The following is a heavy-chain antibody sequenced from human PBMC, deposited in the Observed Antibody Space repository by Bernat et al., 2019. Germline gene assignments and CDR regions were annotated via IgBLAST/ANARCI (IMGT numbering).Heavy chain of an antibody. Sequence: QVTLRVSGPALVKPTQTLTLTCTFSGFSLSISGMCVSWIRQPPGKALEWLALIDWDDDKYYSTSLKTRLTISKDTSKNQVVLTMTNMDPVDTATYYCARITMVRGDFYGMDVWGQGTMVTVSS. CDR1: GFSLSISGMC. CDR3: ARITMVRGDFYGMDV. V-gene: IGHV2-70*01. D-gene: IGHD3-10*01. CDR2: IDWDDDK. J-gene: IGHJ6*02.